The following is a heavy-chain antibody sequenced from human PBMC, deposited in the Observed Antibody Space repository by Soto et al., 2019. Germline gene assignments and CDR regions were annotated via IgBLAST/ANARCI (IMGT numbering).Heavy chain of an antibody. CDR3: TSLYYGH. V-gene: IGHV3-15*01. D-gene: IGHD3-16*02. J-gene: IGHJ4*02. CDR2: IKSKTDGETT. Sequence: PGGSLRLSCAASEFTFTYAWMSWVRQAPGKGLEWVGRIKSKTDGETTDYAAPVKGRFTISRDESQNTLYLQMNSLKTEDTAVYYCTSLYYGHWGQGTLVTVSS. CDR1: EFTFTYAW.